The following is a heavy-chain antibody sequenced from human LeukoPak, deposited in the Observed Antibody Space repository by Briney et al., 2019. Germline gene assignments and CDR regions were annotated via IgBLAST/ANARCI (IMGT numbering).Heavy chain of an antibody. D-gene: IGHD1-26*01. Sequence: GKSLRLSCAASGFTLSSYTMHWVRQAPGKGLEWVAVILYDGSNKYYADSVKGRFTISRDNSKNTLYLQMNSLRAEDTAVYYCVPIVGAPGNGSWGQGTLVTVSS. CDR1: GFTLSSYT. CDR3: VPIVGAPGNGS. J-gene: IGHJ4*02. V-gene: IGHV3-30-3*01. CDR2: ILYDGSNK.